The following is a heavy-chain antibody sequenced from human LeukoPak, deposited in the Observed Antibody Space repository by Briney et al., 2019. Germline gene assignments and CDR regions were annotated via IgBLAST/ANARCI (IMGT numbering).Heavy chain of an antibody. D-gene: IGHD3-3*01. CDR2: ISDSGANT. J-gene: IGHJ4*02. CDR1: GFTFSSYS. V-gene: IGHV3-23*01. CDR3: AKSAPSMEFDY. Sequence: GGTLRLSCAASGFTFSSYSMSWVRQAPGKGLEWVSIISDSGANTYYADSVRGRFTISRDNSKNTLYLQMNSLRAEDTAVYYCAKSAPSMEFDYWGQGTLVTVSS.